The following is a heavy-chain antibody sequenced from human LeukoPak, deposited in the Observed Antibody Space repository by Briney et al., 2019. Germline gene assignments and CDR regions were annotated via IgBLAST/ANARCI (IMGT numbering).Heavy chain of an antibody. D-gene: IGHD6-13*01. CDR2: RNPNSGST. J-gene: IGHJ5*02. Sequence: ASVKVSCKASGYTLTSYDINWVRQAPGQGLEWMGWRNPNSGSTGYAQKFQGRVTITRNTSISTAYMELSSLRSEDTAVYYCARVQSSTINCFDPWGQGTLVTVSS. CDR3: ARVQSSTINCFDP. CDR1: GYTLTSYD. V-gene: IGHV1-8*01.